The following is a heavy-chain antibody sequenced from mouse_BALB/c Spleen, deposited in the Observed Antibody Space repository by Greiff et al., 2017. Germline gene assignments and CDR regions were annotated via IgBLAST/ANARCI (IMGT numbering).Heavy chain of an antibody. V-gene: IGHV3-8*02. CDR1: GDSITSGY. J-gene: IGHJ3*01. Sequence: EVKLVESGPSLVKPSQTLSLTCSVTGDSITSGYWNWIRKFPGNKLEYMGYISYSGSTYYNPSLKSRISITRDTSKNQYYLQLNSVTTEDTATYYCARYYGYDGAWFAYWGQGTLVTVSA. D-gene: IGHD2-2*01. CDR2: ISYSGST. CDR3: ARYYGYDGAWFAY.